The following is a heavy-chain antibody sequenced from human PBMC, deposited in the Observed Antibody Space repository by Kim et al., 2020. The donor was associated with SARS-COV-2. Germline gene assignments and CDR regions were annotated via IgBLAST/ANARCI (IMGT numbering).Heavy chain of an antibody. V-gene: IGHV4-59*08. Sequence: SETLSLTCTVSGGSISSYYWSWIRQPPGKGLEWIGYIYYSGSTNYNPSLKSRVTISVDTSKNQLSLKLSSVTAADTAVYYCARQSASAAVGYWGQGTLVTVSS. CDR3: ARQSASAAVGY. CDR2: IYYSGST. CDR1: GGSISSYY. D-gene: IGHD6-13*01. J-gene: IGHJ4*02.